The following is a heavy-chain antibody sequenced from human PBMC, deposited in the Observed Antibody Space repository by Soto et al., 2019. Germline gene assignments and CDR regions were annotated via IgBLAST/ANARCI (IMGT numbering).Heavy chain of an antibody. D-gene: IGHD1-1*01. CDR1: GFSFSSYG. J-gene: IGHJ4*02. CDR2: ISYDGTDE. V-gene: IGHV3-30*18. CDR3: AKQQSDWNDLFDY. Sequence: QVQLLESGGGVVQPGRSLRLSCAASGFSFSSYGMHWVRQAPGKGLEWVAMISYDGTDEYYADSVKGRFTISRDNSKSAVYLQRNGLRGEDTAVYYWAKQQSDWNDLFDYWGQGTRVPVPP.